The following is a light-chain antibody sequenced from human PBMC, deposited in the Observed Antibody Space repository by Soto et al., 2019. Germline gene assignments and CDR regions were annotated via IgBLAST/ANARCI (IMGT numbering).Light chain of an antibody. CDR2: TNT. V-gene: IGLV1-40*01. CDR1: SSNIGANYD. CDR3: PSYDSSLSGYV. Sequence: QPVLTQPPSVSGAPGQRVTISCTGSSSNIGANYDVHWYQHLPGTAPKLLIYTNTNRPSGVPDRFSGSKSGTSASLAITGLQAEDEADYYCPSYDSSLSGYVVGTGTKLTVL. J-gene: IGLJ1*01.